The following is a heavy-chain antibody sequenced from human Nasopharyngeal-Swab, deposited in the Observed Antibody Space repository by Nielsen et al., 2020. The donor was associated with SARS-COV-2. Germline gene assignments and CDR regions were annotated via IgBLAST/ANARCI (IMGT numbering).Heavy chain of an antibody. D-gene: IGHD1-26*01. CDR2: IINSGGST. CDR1: GFTFSTYA. V-gene: IGHV3-23*01. CDR3: ARAVAGATDY. Sequence: GGSLRLSCEASGFTFSTYAMSWVRQAPGRRLEWVSGIINSGGSTEYADSVKGRFTISRDNSRNSLYLQMNSLRAEDTAIYFCARAVAGATDYWGQGTLVTVSS. J-gene: IGHJ4*02.